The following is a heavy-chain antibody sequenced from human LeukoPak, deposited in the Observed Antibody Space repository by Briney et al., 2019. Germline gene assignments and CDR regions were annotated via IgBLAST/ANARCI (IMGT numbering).Heavy chain of an antibody. CDR1: GFTFSSYG. CDR3: ARGLFGILEWVYFDY. D-gene: IGHD3-3*01. V-gene: IGHV4-34*01. Sequence: GSLRLSCAASGFTFSSYGMSWVRQAPGKGLEWIGEINHSGSTNYNPSLKSRVTISVDTSKNQFSLKLSSVTAADTAVYYCARGLFGILEWVYFDYWGQGTLVTVSS. J-gene: IGHJ4*02. CDR2: INHSGST.